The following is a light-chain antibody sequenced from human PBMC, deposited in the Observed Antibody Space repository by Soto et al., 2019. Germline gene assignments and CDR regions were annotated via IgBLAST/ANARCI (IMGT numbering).Light chain of an antibody. CDR2: KDS. V-gene: IGLV3-25*03. CDR3: QSADSSDSYHVV. Sequence: SYELTQPPSVSVSPGQTARITCSGDALPKQYAFWYQQKPGQAPVLVIYKDSERPSGIPERFSGSSSGTAVTLTISGVQAEDEADYYCQSADSSDSYHVVFGGGTKVTVL. J-gene: IGLJ2*01. CDR1: ALPKQY.